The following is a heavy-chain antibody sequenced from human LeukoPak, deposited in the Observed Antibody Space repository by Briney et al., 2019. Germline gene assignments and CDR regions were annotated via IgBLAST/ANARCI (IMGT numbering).Heavy chain of an antibody. CDR2: INPNSGGT. CDR1: GYTFTGYY. Sequence: ASVKVSCTASGYTFTGYYMHWVRQAPGQGLEWMGWINPNSGGTNYAQKFQGRVTMTRDTSISTAYMELSRLRSDDTAVYYCARDRSSGWLVFDYWGQGTLVTVSS. J-gene: IGHJ4*02. CDR3: ARDRSSGWLVFDY. D-gene: IGHD6-19*01. V-gene: IGHV1-2*02.